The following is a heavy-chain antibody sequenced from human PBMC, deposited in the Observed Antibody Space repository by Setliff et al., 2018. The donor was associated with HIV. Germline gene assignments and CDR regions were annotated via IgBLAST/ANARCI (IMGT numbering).Heavy chain of an antibody. J-gene: IGHJ4*02. Sequence: RASVKVSCKASGYTLSNYYIHWVRQAPGQGLDWMGIINPSDGTKIYAQNFQGRVTMTRDTSTSTVYMELSSLTSGDTAVYYCARDLAPPFYFDYWGQGTLVTVSS. CDR1: GYTLSNYY. V-gene: IGHV1-46*01. CDR2: INPSDGTK. CDR3: ARDLAPPFYFDY.